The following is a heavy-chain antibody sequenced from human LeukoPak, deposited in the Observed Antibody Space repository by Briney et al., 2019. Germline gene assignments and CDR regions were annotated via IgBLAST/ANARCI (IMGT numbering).Heavy chain of an antibody. CDR3: ARFSSSSSDY. Sequence: GGSLRLSCAASGFTFSSYSMNWVRQAPGKWLEWVSSISSSGSYIYYADSVKGRFTTYRENAKNSLYLQMNSRRAEDTAVYYCARFSSSSSDYWGQGTLVTVSS. D-gene: IGHD6-13*01. V-gene: IGHV3-21*01. J-gene: IGHJ4*02. CDR2: ISSSGSYI. CDR1: GFTFSSYS.